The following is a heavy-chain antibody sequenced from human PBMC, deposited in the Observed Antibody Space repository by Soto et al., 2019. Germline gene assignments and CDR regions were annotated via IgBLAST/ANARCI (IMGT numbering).Heavy chain of an antibody. J-gene: IGHJ4*02. Sequence: GGSLRLSCAASGFTFSSYEMNWVRQAPGKGLEWVSYISSSGSTIYYADSVKGRFTISRDNAKNSLYLQMNSLRAEDTAIYYCARSSKYPGTTDYWGQGTLVTVSS. D-gene: IGHD1-7*01. CDR1: GFTFSSYE. CDR3: ARSSKYPGTTDY. V-gene: IGHV3-48*03. CDR2: ISSSGSTI.